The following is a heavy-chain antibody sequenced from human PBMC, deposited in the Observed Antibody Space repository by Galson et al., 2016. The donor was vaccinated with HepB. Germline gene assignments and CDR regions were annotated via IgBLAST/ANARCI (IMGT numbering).Heavy chain of an antibody. J-gene: IGHJ4*02. CDR1: GFNFDEYG. D-gene: IGHD3-9*01. CDR3: ARDNTYYDSVTGYYVRWYYFDV. Sequence: SLRLSCAASGFNFDEYGMSWVRQAPGKGLEWVSGINWSGVSTGYADSVKGRFTISRDNAKNSLYLQMNSLRAEDTALYYCARDNTYYDSVTGYYVRWYYFDVWGQGTLVTVSS. CDR2: INWSGVST. V-gene: IGHV3-20*04.